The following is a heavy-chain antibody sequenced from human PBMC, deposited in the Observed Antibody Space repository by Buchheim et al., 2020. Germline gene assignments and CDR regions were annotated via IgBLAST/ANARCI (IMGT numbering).Heavy chain of an antibody. Sequence: QAQLVQSGAEVKKPGSSVKVSCKASGGTFSSYAISWVRQAPGQGLEWMGGIIPIFGTANYAQKFQGRVTITADESTSTAYMELSSLRSEDTAVYYCASGPRTSIVVVPDVSYWYFDLCCRRTL. CDR2: IIPIFGTA. CDR1: GGTFSSYA. J-gene: IGHJ2*01. V-gene: IGHV1-69*01. D-gene: IGHD2-2*01. CDR3: ASGPRTSIVVVPDVSYWYFDL.